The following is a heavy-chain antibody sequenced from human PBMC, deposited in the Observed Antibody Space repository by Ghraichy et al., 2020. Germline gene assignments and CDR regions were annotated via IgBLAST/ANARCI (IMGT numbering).Heavy chain of an antibody. CDR2: INHSGST. J-gene: IGHJ5*02. Sequence: SETLSLTCAVYGGSFSGYYWSWIRQPPGKGLEWIGEINHSGSTNYNPSLKSRVTISVDTSKNQFSLKLSSVTAADTAVYYCARGLREFRTYHLRQLHPWGQGTLVTVSS. CDR3: ARGLREFRTYHLRQLHP. D-gene: IGHD2-2*01. CDR1: GGSFSGYY. V-gene: IGHV4-34*01.